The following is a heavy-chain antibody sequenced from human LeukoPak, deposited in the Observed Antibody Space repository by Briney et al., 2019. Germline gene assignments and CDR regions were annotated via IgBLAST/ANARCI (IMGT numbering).Heavy chain of an antibody. D-gene: IGHD1-26*01. Sequence: SETLSLTCTVSGGSISSYYWSWIRQPAGKGLEWIGRIYTSGSTNYNPSLKSRVTMSVDTSKNQFSLKLSPVTAADTAVYYCARDFSPPGLLYYGMDVWGQGTTVTVSS. CDR2: IYTSGST. CDR3: ARDFSPPGLLYYGMDV. J-gene: IGHJ6*02. CDR1: GGSISSYY. V-gene: IGHV4-4*07.